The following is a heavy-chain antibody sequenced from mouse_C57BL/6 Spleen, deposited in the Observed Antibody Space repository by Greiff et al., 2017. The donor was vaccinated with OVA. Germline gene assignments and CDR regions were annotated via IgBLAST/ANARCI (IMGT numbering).Heavy chain of an antibody. Sequence: QVQLQQSGPELVKPGASVKISCKASGYAFSSSWMNWVKQRPGKGLEWIGRIYPGDGDTNYNGKFKGKATLTADKSSSTAYMQLSSLTSEDSAVYFCASGDSNYVNYFDYWGQGTTLTVSS. V-gene: IGHV1-82*01. CDR1: GYAFSSSW. D-gene: IGHD2-5*01. CDR2: IYPGDGDT. CDR3: ASGDSNYVNYFDY. J-gene: IGHJ2*01.